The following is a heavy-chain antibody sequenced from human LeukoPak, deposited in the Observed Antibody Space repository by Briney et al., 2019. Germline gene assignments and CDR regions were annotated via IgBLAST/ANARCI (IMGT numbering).Heavy chain of an antibody. Sequence: GGSLRLSCAASGFTFGTYAMSWVRQAPGMGLEWVSADSGSGISTYYADSVKGRFTISRDNSKNTLYLQMNSLRAEDTAVYYCAKSAYYDASGYYREYYFDYWGQGTLVTVSS. D-gene: IGHD3-22*01. CDR1: GFTFGTYA. J-gene: IGHJ4*02. CDR2: DSGSGIST. V-gene: IGHV3-23*01. CDR3: AKSAYYDASGYYREYYFDY.